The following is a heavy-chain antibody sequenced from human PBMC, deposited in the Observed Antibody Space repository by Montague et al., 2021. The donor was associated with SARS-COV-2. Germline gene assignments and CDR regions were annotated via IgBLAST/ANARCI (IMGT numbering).Heavy chain of an antibody. J-gene: IGHJ2*01. CDR2: IFYSGSS. CDR3: VRFHEGKFGSRTYSAFWYFDV. V-gene: IGHV4-59*08. CDR1: GGSISSYY. D-gene: IGHD3-10*01. Sequence: SETLSLTCTVYGGSISSYYWSWIRQPPGRGLEYIGYIFYSGSSTYNPSLKSRVTMSVDTSKNQFSLKLTSVTAADTAVYYCVRFHEGKFGSRTYSAFWYFDVWGRGTLVTVSS.